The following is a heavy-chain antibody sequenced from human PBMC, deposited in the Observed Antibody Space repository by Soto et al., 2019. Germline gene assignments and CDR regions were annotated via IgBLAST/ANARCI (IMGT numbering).Heavy chain of an antibody. J-gene: IGHJ6*02. Sequence: QVQLQESGPGLVKPSQTLSLTCTVSGGSISSGGYYWTWIRQHPGKGLEWIGYNYYSGITYYNPSLKSRVNISLDTSNNQFSLNLSSVTAADTAVYYCARGSSIAGLYYGMDVWGQGTTVTVSS. V-gene: IGHV4-31*03. CDR3: ARGSSIAGLYYGMDV. CDR2: NYYSGIT. CDR1: GGSISSGGYY. D-gene: IGHD6-6*01.